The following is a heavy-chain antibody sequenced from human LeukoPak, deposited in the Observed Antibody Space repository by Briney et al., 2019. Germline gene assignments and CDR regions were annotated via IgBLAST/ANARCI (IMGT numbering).Heavy chain of an antibody. CDR3: ARGSPPMVYYDFWSGYYNPHFDY. CDR2: IYYSGST. CDR1: GGSISSGGYY. J-gene: IGHJ4*02. D-gene: IGHD3-3*01. V-gene: IGHV4-61*08. Sequence: SETLSLTCTVSGGSISSGGYYWSWIRQPPGKGLEWIGYIYYSGSTNYNPSLKSRVTISVDTSKNQFSLKLSSVTAADTAVYYCARGSPPMVYYDFWSGYYNPHFDYWGQGTLVTVSS.